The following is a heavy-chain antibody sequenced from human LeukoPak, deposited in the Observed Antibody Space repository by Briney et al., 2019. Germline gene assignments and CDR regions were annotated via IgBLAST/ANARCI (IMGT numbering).Heavy chain of an antibody. V-gene: IGHV3-30*04. Sequence: GGSLRLSCAASGFTFSSYAMHWVRQAPGKGLEWVAVISYDGSNKYYADSVKGRFTISRDNSKNTLYLQMNSLRAEDTAVYYCARARITMVRGAITLYYYYYGMDVWGQGTTVTVSS. J-gene: IGHJ6*02. CDR3: ARARITMVRGAITLYYYYYGMDV. CDR2: ISYDGSNK. CDR1: GFTFSSYA. D-gene: IGHD3-10*01.